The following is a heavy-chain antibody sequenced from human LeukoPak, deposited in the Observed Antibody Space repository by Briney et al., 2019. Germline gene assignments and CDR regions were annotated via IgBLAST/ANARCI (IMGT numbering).Heavy chain of an antibody. CDR2: IYYSGST. V-gene: IGHV4-59*01. CDR3: ARSPMYYYDSSGYYVF. J-gene: IGHJ4*02. CDR1: DDSITMYY. D-gene: IGHD3-22*01. Sequence: SETLSLTCTVSDDSITMYYWTWIRQPPGKGLEWIGYIYYSGSTNYNPSLKSRVTISVDTSKKQFSLKLSSVTAADTAVYYCARSPMYYYDSSGYYVFGGQGTLVTVSS.